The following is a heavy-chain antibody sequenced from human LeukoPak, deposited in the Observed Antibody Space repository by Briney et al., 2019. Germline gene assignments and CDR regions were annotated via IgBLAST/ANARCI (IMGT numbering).Heavy chain of an antibody. CDR3: ARVPRYGSESYYQGSFDY. J-gene: IGHJ4*02. Sequence: SETLSLTCTVSGGSISSGGYYWSWIRQHPGKGLEWIGYIYYSGSTYYNPSLKSRVTISVDTSKNQFSLKLSSVTAADTAVYYCARVPRYGSESYYQGSFDYWGQGTLVTVSS. CDR1: GGSISSGGYY. D-gene: IGHD3-10*01. CDR2: IYYSGST. V-gene: IGHV4-31*03.